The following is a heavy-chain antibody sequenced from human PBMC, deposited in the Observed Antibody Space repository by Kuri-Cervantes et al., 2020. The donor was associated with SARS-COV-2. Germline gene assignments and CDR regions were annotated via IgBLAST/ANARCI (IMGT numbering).Heavy chain of an antibody. CDR1: GGTFSSYA. CDR2: IIPIFGTA. D-gene: IGHD2-2*01. J-gene: IGHJ1*01. CDR3: ARSVPAVGAEYFQH. V-gene: IGHV1-69*05. Sequence: SVKVSCKASGGTFSSYAISWVRQAPGQGLEWMGGIIPIFGTANYAQKFQGRVTITTDESTSTAYMELSSLRSEDTAVYYCARSVPAVGAEYFQHWGQGTQVTVSS.